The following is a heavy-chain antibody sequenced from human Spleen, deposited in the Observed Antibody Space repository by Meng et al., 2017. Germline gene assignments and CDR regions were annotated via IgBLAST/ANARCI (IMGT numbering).Heavy chain of an antibody. CDR2: INQDGSEK. V-gene: IGHV3-7*01. D-gene: IGHD6-13*01. Sequence: GSLRLSCAAARFTFSDYWMSWVRQAPGKGLEWVASINQDGSEKNYVDSVKGRFTISRDNARNSEYLQMNRQRAEDAAVYYCARFYSSGWSDTFDIWGQGTTVTVSS. CDR3: ARFYSSGWSDTFDI. J-gene: IGHJ3*02. CDR1: RFTFSDYW.